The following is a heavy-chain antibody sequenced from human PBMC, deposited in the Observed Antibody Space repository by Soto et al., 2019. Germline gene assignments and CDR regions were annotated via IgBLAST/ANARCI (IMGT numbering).Heavy chain of an antibody. D-gene: IGHD2-2*01. Sequence: ASVKVSCKASGFTFTSSAVQWVRQARGQRLEWIGWIVVGSGNTNYAQKFQERVTITRDMSTSTAYMELSSLRSEDTAVYYCATPSTPGGYYGMDVWGQGTTVTVSS. J-gene: IGHJ6*02. V-gene: IGHV1-58*01. CDR2: IVVGSGNT. CDR3: ATPSTPGGYYGMDV. CDR1: GFTFTSSA.